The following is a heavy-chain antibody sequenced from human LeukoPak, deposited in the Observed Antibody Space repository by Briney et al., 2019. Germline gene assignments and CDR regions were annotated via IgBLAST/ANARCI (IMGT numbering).Heavy chain of an antibody. CDR1: GFTFSDHY. CDR2: SRNKANSYST. CDR3: ARGGRYYHDTSGDY. V-gene: IGHV3-72*01. Sequence: GGSLRLSCAASGFTFSDHYMDWVRQAPGKGLEWVGSSRNKANSYSTEYAASVKGRFTISRDDSNNSLYLQMDSLKTEDTAVYYCARGGRYYHDTSGDYWGQGTLVIVSS. D-gene: IGHD3-22*01. J-gene: IGHJ4*02.